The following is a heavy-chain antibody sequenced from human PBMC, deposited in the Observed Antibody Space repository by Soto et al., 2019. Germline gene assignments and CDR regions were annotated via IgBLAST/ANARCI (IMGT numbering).Heavy chain of an antibody. CDR2: ISGTGGTT. D-gene: IGHD2-2*01. Sequence: HPGGSLRLSCAASGFTFSTFAMSWVRQAPGKGLEWVSTISGTGGTTYYADSAKGRFTISRDNSKNTLYLQMNSLRAEDTAIYYCARWGSSTSCQIRYGMDGWGRGTTVTVSS. V-gene: IGHV3-23*01. J-gene: IGHJ6*02. CDR3: ARWGSSTSCQIRYGMDG. CDR1: GFTFSTFA.